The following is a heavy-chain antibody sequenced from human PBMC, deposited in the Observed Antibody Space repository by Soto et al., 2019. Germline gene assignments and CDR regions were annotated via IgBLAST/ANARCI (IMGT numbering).Heavy chain of an antibody. Sequence: EVQLVESGGGLIQPGGSLRLSCAASGFTFSTCSMNWVRQAPGKGLEWVSYISSTSSTIYYADSVKGRFTISRDNAKNSLYVQMNSLRAEDTAVYYCAGLVVPSANDWLDTWGQGPLVTVSS. CDR2: ISSTSSTI. CDR3: AGLVVPSANDWLDT. CDR1: GFTFSTCS. V-gene: IGHV3-48*01. J-gene: IGHJ5*02. D-gene: IGHD2-2*01.